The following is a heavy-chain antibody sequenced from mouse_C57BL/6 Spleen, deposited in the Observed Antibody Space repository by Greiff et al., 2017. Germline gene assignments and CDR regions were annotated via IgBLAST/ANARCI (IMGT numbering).Heavy chain of an antibody. CDR2: ISYDGSN. CDR3: ASPYYGSSYAMDY. Sequence: DVQLQESGPGLVKPSQSLSLTCSVTGYSITSGYYWNWIRQFPGNKLEWMGYISYDGSNNYNPSLKNRISITRDTSKNQFFLKLNSVTTEYTATYYCASPYYGSSYAMDYWGQGTSGTVSS. CDR1: GYSITSGYY. J-gene: IGHJ4*01. D-gene: IGHD1-1*01. V-gene: IGHV3-6*01.